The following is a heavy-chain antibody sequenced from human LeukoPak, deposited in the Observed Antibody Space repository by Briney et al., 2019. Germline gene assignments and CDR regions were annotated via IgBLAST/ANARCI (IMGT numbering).Heavy chain of an antibody. Sequence: ASVKVSCKASGYTFTSYGISWVRQAPGQGLEWMGWISAYNGNTKYAKKLQGRVTITTDTATSTAYLELRSLCSDATAMYFCARGTSRGSQYFWGQGTLVTVSS. V-gene: IGHV1-18*01. CDR1: GYTFTSYG. J-gene: IGHJ4*02. CDR2: ISAYNGNT. CDR3: ARGTSRGSQYF. D-gene: IGHD1-14*01.